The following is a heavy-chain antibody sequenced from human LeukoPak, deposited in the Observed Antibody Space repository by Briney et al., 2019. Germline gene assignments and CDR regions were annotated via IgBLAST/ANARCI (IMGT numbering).Heavy chain of an antibody. J-gene: IGHJ4*02. D-gene: IGHD6-6*01. CDR1: GGSISSHY. Sequence: SETLSLTCTVSGGSISSHYWSWIRQPPGKGLEWIGYIYYSGSTNYNPSLKRRVTISVDTSKNQFSLKLSSVTAADTAVYYCARAYSSSYRSFDYWGQGTLVTVSS. CDR3: ARAYSSSYRSFDY. CDR2: IYYSGST. V-gene: IGHV4-59*11.